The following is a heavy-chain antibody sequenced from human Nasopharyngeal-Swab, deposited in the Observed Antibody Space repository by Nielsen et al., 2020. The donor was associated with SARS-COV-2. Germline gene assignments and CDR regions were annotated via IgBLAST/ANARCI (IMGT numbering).Heavy chain of an antibody. CDR1: GGSISSSSYY. D-gene: IGHD3-16*01. J-gene: IGHJ5*02. Sequence: SETLSLTCTVSGGSISSSSYYWGWIRQPPGKGLEWIGSIYYSGSTYYNPSLKSRVTISVDTSKNQFSLKLSSVTAADTAVYYCARGGWGNWFDPWGQGTLVTVSS. CDR3: ARGGWGNWFDP. V-gene: IGHV4-39*07. CDR2: IYYSGST.